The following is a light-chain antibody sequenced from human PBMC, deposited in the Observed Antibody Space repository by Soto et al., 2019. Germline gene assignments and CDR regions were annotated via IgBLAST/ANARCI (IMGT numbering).Light chain of an antibody. CDR3: QQYGSSPRT. Sequence: EIVMTQSAGTLSLSPGERATLSCRASQSFSSSYLAWYQQKPGQAPRLLIYGASSRATGIPDRFSGSGSGTDFTLTISRLEPEDFAVYYCQQYGSSPRTFGQGTKVDIK. V-gene: IGKV3-20*01. CDR1: QSFSSSY. J-gene: IGKJ1*01. CDR2: GAS.